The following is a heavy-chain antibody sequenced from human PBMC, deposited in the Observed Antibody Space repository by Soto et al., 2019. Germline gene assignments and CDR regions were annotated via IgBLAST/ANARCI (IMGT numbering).Heavy chain of an antibody. V-gene: IGHV3-23*01. CDR3: AKETVEAFGGDYHYYYNGMDV. D-gene: IGHD4-17*01. CDR2: IYGSGRVI. CDR1: GLPHSSFA. J-gene: IGHJ6*02. Sequence: PGGSLRLSGTASGLPHSSFAMMWVRQATGKGLASVSGIYGSGRVIEYADSVKGRFTISTDNSKNTVYLQMNSLRAEDTAVYYCAKETVEAFGGDYHYYYNGMDVWGQGTTVTVSS.